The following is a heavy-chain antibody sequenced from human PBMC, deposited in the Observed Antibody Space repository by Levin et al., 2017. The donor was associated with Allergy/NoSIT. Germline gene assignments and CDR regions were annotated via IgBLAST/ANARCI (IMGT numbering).Heavy chain of an antibody. V-gene: IGHV4-34*01. Sequence: GGSLSGYYWNWIRQPPGKGLEWVGEISHSGNTDYNPSLKSRVTVSVDKSKNQFSLRLTSVTAADTAVYYCARSDDSSGYYLGYWGQGTLVTVSS. CDR3: ARSDDSSGYYLGY. J-gene: IGHJ4*02. CDR1: GGSLSGYY. CDR2: ISHSGNT. D-gene: IGHD3-22*01.